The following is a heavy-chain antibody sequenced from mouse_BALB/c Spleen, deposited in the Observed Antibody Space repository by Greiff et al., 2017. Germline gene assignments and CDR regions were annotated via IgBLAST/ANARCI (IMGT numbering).Heavy chain of an antibody. J-gene: IGHJ3*01. CDR2: IDPSDSYT. CDR3: ARYYDGYYVGY. Sequence: VQLQQPGAELVKPGASVKLSCKASGYTFTSYWMHWVKQRPGQGLEWIGEIDPSDSYTNYNQKFKGKATLTVDKSSSTAYMQLSSLTSEDSAVYYCARYYDGYYVGYWGQGTLVTVSA. V-gene: IGHV1-69*02. CDR1: GYTFTSYW. D-gene: IGHD2-3*01.